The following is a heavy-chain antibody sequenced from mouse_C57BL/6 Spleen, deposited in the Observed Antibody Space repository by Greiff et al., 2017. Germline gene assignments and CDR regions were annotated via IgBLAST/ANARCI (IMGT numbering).Heavy chain of an antibody. CDR2: ISYDGSN. CDR3: ARGQARDY. CDR1: GYSITSGYY. V-gene: IGHV3-6*01. Sequence: EVKLMESGPGLVKPSQSLSLTCSVTGYSITSGYYWNWLRQFPGNKMAWLGYISYDGSNNYNPSLKNRISITRDTSKNQFFLKWNSVTTEDTATYYCARGQARDYWGQGTTLTVSS. D-gene: IGHD3-2*02. J-gene: IGHJ2*01.